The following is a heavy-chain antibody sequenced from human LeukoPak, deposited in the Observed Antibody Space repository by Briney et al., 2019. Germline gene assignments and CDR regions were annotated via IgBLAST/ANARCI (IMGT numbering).Heavy chain of an antibody. CDR3: TTDHSMANTAWWFDP. V-gene: IGHV1-46*01. CDR1: GYTITNNY. CDR2: SNPSGTGT. J-gene: IGHJ5*02. Sequence: ASVKVSCKASGYTITNNYMDWVRQAPGQGLEWMGVSNPSGTGTSYAQKFQGRITMSRDTSTSTVYMELSSLRSEDTAFYYCTTDHSMANTAWWFDPWGQGTLVTVSS. D-gene: IGHD5-24*01.